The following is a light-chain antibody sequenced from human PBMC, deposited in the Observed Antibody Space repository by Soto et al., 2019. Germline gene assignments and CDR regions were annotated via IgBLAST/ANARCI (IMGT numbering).Light chain of an antibody. V-gene: IGKV3-20*01. CDR2: GAS. CDR3: QQYDSSPQT. CDR1: HSVGTY. J-gene: IGKJ1*01. Sequence: EIVLMQSPGTLPLSPGERATLSCRASHSVGTYLVWYQQKPGQAPRLLIYGASTRATGIPDRFSCNGSGTDFTLPIRRLEPEDFTVYYCQQYDSSPQTVGQGTKLEIK.